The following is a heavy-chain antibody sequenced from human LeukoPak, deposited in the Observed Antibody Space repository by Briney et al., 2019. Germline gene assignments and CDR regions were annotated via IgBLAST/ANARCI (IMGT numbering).Heavy chain of an antibody. CDR2: ISGSSGYI. V-gene: IGHV3-21*01. J-gene: IGHJ4*02. Sequence: GGSLRLSCAASGFTFSSYAMSWVRQAPGKGLEWVSFISGSSGYIYYADSVKGRFTISRDNAKNSLYLQMNSLRDEDTAVYYCARGEYGSGSYHIDYWGQGTLVTVSS. CDR1: GFTFSSYA. CDR3: ARGEYGSGSYHIDY. D-gene: IGHD3-10*01.